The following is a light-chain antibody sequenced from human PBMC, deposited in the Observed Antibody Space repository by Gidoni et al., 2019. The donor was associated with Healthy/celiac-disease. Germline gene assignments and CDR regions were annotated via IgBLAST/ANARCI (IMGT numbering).Light chain of an antibody. Sequence: QSVLTQPPPASGTPGQRVTISCSGSSSHLGSNYVYWYQQLPGTAPKLLIYSNHQRPSGVPDRFSGSKSGTSASLAISGLRSEDEADYYCAAWDDSLSGHVVFGGGTKLTVL. J-gene: IGLJ2*01. V-gene: IGLV1-47*02. CDR1: SSHLGSNY. CDR3: AAWDDSLSGHVV. CDR2: SNH.